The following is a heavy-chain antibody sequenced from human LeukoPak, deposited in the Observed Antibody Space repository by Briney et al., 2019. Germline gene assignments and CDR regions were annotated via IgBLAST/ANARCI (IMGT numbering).Heavy chain of an antibody. CDR1: GDSISMHY. Sequence: SETLSLTCSVSGDSISMHYWSWIRQPPGKGLEWIGYIDHTGSTNYNPSLNSRVTISRDTSKNHFSLELSSVTAADTAVYFCARGLRNYALDYWGQGTLVTVSS. CDR3: ARGLRNYALDY. CDR2: IDHTGST. V-gene: IGHV4-59*11. D-gene: IGHD1-7*01. J-gene: IGHJ4*02.